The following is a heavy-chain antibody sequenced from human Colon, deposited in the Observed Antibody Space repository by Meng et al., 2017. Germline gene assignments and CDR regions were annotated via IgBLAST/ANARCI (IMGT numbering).Heavy chain of an antibody. Sequence: LVESCAVLKKPGGSGKVSGKGYGYACTNYGMNWVRPAPGQGLEWIGWINTYTGNPAYAQGFTGWFVFSLDTSVSTAYLQISSLKAEDTAVYYCATAVTTVPFDYWGQGTLVTVSS. D-gene: IGHD4-17*01. J-gene: IGHJ4*02. CDR2: INTYTGNP. CDR1: GYACTNYG. V-gene: IGHV7-4-1*02. CDR3: ATAVTTVPFDY.